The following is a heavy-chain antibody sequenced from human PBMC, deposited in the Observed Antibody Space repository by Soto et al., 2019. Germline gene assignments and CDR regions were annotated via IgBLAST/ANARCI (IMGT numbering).Heavy chain of an antibody. V-gene: IGHV4-59*01. CDR1: GGSIRSYY. CDR3: ARVGGLAARTFDY. J-gene: IGHJ4*02. Sequence: SETLSLTCSVSGGSIRSYYWSWIRQPPGKGLEWIGYIYYSGSTNYNPSLKSRVTISVDTSKNQFSLNLRSMSPADTAVYYCARVGGLAARTFDYWGPGTLVTVSS. D-gene: IGHD6-6*01. CDR2: IYYSGST.